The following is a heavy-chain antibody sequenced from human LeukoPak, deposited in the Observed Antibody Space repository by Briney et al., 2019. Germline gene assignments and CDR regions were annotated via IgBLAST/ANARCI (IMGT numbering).Heavy chain of an antibody. J-gene: IGHJ4*02. D-gene: IGHD2-15*01. CDR3: ARVCSGGSCYSQIDY. V-gene: IGHV4-34*01. Sequence: ASETLSLTCAVYGGSFSGYYWSWIRQPPGKGLEWIGEINHSGSTNYNPSLKSRVTISVDTSKNQFSLKLSSVTAAGTAVYYCARVCSGGSCYSQIDYWGQGTLVTVSS. CDR2: INHSGST. CDR1: GGSFSGYY.